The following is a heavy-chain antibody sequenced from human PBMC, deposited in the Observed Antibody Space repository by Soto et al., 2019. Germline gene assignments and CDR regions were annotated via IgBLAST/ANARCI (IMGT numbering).Heavy chain of an antibody. Sequence: PSETLSLTCAVSGYSISSGYYWGWIRQPPGKGLEWIGSIYHSGSTYYNPSLKSRVTISVDTSKNQFSLKLSSVTAADTAVYYCARSDPNYGGRYFDYWGQGTLVTVSS. V-gene: IGHV4-38-2*01. D-gene: IGHD4-17*01. CDR2: IYHSGST. CDR1: GYSISSGYY. J-gene: IGHJ4*02. CDR3: ARSDPNYGGRYFDY.